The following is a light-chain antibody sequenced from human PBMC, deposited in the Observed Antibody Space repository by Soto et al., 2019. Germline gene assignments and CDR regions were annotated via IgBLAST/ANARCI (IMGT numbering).Light chain of an antibody. CDR2: GAS. Sequence: EIVLTQSPGTLSLSPGERATLSCRASQSVGSSYLAWYQQKPGQAPRLLIYGASSRATGIPDSFSGSGSGTDFTLTISRLESEDFAVYYCQQYGSSPYTFGQGNKLEIK. CDR1: QSVGSSY. V-gene: IGKV3-20*01. CDR3: QQYGSSPYT. J-gene: IGKJ2*01.